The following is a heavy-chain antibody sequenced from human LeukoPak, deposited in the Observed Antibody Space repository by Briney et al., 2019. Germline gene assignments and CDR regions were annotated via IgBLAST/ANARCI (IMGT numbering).Heavy chain of an antibody. CDR2: IDPDDANT. J-gene: IGHJ5*02. Sequence: GEPLEISCQASGSPFTTHWSAGARQMHGKGLEGMGIIDPDDANTRYSPSVQGQFTLSADKSINTPYLQWSSLRAADTAMYYCARLEEDLTLGVAGYWFVPWGQGTLVTVSS. CDR1: GSPFTTHW. CDR3: ARLEEDLTLGVAGYWFVP. D-gene: IGHD3-16*01. V-gene: IGHV5-51*01.